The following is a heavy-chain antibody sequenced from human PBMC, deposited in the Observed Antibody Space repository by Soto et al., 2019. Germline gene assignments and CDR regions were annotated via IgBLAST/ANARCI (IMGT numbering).Heavy chain of an antibody. J-gene: IGHJ5*02. CDR3: ATARQYYECELDP. CDR2: ISNSGRT. V-gene: IGHV4-31*03. D-gene: IGHD3-22*01. CDR1: GDSISRGAYY. Sequence: QVQLQESGPGLVKPSQTLSLTCTVSGDSISRGAYYWTWIRQHPVKGLEWIGDISNSGRTYYNPSLNGRLTISQDTSENQFSLKLTSVTAADTAMYYCATARQYYECELDPWGQGTLVTVSS.